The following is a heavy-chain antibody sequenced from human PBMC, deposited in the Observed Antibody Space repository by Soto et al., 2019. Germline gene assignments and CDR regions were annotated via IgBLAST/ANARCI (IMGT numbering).Heavy chain of an antibody. CDR2: INPNSGGT. D-gene: IGHD6-19*01. V-gene: IGHV1-2*02. J-gene: IGHJ5*02. Sequence: ASVKVSFKASGYTFTGYYMHWVRQAPGQGLEWMGWINPNSGGTNYAQKFQGRVTMTRDTSISTAYMELSRLRSDDTAVYYCASRIAVAGGDWFDPWGQGTLVTVSS. CDR1: GYTFTGYY. CDR3: ASRIAVAGGDWFDP.